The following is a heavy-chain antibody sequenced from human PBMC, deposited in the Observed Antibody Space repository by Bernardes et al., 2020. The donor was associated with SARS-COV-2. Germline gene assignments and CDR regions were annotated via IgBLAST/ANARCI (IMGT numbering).Heavy chain of an antibody. V-gene: IGHV1-8*01. Sequence: ASVKVFCKASGYTFTSHEINWVRQAPGQGLEWLGWMNPDSGHTGSPQNFRGRITMTGDTSITTAYMELSSLGPEDTAVYYCARVSSYDSVIYFYDLDFWGQGTLVTVSS. CDR2: MNPDSGHT. J-gene: IGHJ4*02. CDR3: ARVSSYDSVIYFYDLDF. D-gene: IGHD3-22*01. CDR1: GYTFTSHE.